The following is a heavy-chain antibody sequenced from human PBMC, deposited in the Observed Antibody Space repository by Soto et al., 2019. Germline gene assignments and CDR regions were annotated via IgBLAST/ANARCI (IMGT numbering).Heavy chain of an antibody. CDR3: ALTNYGSGGWFEP. CDR1: GYTFTGYY. Sequence: QVQLVQSGAEVKKPGASVKVSCKASGYTFTGYYMHWVRQAPGQGLEWMGWINPNSGGTNYAQKFQGWVTMTRDPSISTAYMELSRLRSDDTAVYCCALTNYGSGGWFEPWGQGTLVTVSS. D-gene: IGHD3-10*01. V-gene: IGHV1-2*04. CDR2: INPNSGGT. J-gene: IGHJ5*02.